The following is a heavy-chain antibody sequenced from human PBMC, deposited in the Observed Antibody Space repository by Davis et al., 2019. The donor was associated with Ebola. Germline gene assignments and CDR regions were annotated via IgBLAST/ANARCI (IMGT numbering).Heavy chain of an antibody. CDR3: AGYYGSGSYYNPLDY. J-gene: IGHJ4*02. V-gene: IGHV3-21*05. Sequence: GESLKISCAASGFTFSNYEMNWVRQAPGKGLEWVSYIYSGTNTYYADSVKGRFTISRDNAKNSLYLQMNSLRAEDTAVYYCAGYYGSGSYYNPLDYWGQGTLVTVSS. CDR2: IYSGTNT. D-gene: IGHD3-10*01. CDR1: GFTFSNYE.